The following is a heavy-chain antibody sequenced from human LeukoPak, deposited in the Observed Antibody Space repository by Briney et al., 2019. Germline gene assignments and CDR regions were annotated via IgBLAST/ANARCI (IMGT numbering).Heavy chain of an antibody. CDR3: ARAYFDWLSRQYYFDY. J-gene: IGHJ4*02. D-gene: IGHD3-9*01. V-gene: IGHV3-11*01. Sequence: PGGSLRLSCAASGFTFSDYYMSWIRQAPGKGLEWVSYISSSGSTIYYADSVKGRFTISRDNAKNSLYLQMNSLRAEGTAVYYCARAYFDWLSRQYYFDYWGQGTLVTVSS. CDR2: ISSSGSTI. CDR1: GFTFSDYY.